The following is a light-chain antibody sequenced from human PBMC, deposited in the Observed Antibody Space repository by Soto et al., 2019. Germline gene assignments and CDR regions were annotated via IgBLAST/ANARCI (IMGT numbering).Light chain of an antibody. CDR1: QSVATN. V-gene: IGKV3-15*01. Sequence: EIVMTQSPATLSVSPGERATLSCRASQSVATNLAWYQQKPGQPPGLLIYGASTRATGIPARFSGSGSGTEFTLTISSLQSVDFAVYSCQQYNNWPWTFGQGTKV. CDR3: QQYNNWPWT. J-gene: IGKJ1*01. CDR2: GAS.